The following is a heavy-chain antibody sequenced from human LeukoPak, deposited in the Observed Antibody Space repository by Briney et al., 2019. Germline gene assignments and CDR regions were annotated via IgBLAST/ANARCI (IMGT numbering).Heavy chain of an antibody. J-gene: IGHJ4*02. CDR3: ARRGSGSWWVFDY. D-gene: IGHD6-19*01. CDR2: IYYSGST. V-gene: IGHV4-61*01. Sequence: TSETLSLTCTVSGGSISSSSYYWSWIRQPPGKGLEWIGYIYYSGSTNYNPSLKSRVTISVDTSKNQFSLKLSSVTAADTAVYYCARRGSGSWWVFDYWGQGTLVTVSS. CDR1: GGSISSSSYY.